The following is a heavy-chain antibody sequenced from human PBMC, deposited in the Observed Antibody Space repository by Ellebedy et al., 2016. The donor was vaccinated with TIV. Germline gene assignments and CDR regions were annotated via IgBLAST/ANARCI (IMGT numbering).Heavy chain of an antibody. V-gene: IGHV3-23*01. CDR2: ISGNGYNT. J-gene: IGHJ4*02. CDR3: VNDAYGTIDY. D-gene: IGHD2-21*01. CDR1: GFTFSSYA. Sequence: GESLKISXAASGFTFSSYAMSWVRQAPGKGLEWVSGISGNGYNTYYADSVKGRFTISRDNSKNTLCLQMNSLRAEDTALYYCVNDAYGTIDYWGPGTLVTVSS.